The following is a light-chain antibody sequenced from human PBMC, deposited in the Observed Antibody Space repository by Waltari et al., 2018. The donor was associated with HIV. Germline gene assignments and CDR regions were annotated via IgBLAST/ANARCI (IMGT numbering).Light chain of an antibody. CDR3: CSYAGSRTYVL. J-gene: IGLJ2*01. CDR1: SSDVGRYNL. Sequence: QSALTQPASVSGSPGQSITISCTGTSSDVGRYNLVSWYQQHPGKAPKRMSYEVNKRPSGGSNLFSGSKSGNTASLTISGLQAEDEADYYGCSYAGSRTYVLFGGGTKLTAL. V-gene: IGLV2-23*02. CDR2: EVN.